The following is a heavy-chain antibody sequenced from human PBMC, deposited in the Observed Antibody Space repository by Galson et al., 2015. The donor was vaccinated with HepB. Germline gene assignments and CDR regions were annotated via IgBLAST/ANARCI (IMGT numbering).Heavy chain of an antibody. Sequence: SVKVSCKASGYTFTSYDINWVRQATGQGLEWMGWMNPNSGNTGYAQKFQGRVTMTRNTSISTAYMELSSLRSEDTAVYYCARGLTVGHLEWLTSLGFDYWGQGTLVTVSS. CDR3: ARGLTVGHLEWLTSLGFDY. V-gene: IGHV1-8*01. CDR2: MNPNSGNT. J-gene: IGHJ4*02. D-gene: IGHD3-3*01. CDR1: GYTFTSYD.